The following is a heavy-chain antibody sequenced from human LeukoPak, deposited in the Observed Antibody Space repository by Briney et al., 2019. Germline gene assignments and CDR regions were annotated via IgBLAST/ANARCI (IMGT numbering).Heavy chain of an antibody. V-gene: IGHV3-74*01. D-gene: IGHD3-22*01. Sequence: GALRLSFAASGFTFSSYWMHWVRQAPGKGLVWVSRINSDGSSTSYADSVKGRFTISRDNAKNTLYLQMNSLRAEDTAVYYCARGSHYYDKSVAFDIWGQGTMVTVSS. CDR2: INSDGSST. CDR1: GFTFSSYW. CDR3: ARGSHYYDKSVAFDI. J-gene: IGHJ3*02.